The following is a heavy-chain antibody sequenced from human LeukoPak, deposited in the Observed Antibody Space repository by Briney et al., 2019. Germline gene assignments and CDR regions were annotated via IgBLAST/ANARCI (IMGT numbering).Heavy chain of an antibody. CDR3: ARDSSSWYGKWFDP. D-gene: IGHD6-13*01. J-gene: IGHJ5*02. Sequence: GGSLRLSCAASGFTFSSYEMNWVRQAPGKGLEWVSYISSSGSTIYYADSVKGRFTISRDNAKNSLYLQMNSLRAEDTAVYYCARDSSSWYGKWFDPWGQGTLVTVSS. CDR1: GFTFSSYE. V-gene: IGHV3-48*03. CDR2: ISSSGSTI.